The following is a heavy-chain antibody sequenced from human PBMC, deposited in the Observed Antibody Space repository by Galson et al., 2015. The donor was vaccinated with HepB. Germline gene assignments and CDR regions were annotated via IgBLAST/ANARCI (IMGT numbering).Heavy chain of an antibody. CDR3: VRGPTVTFGGVFVVPVYFDC. CDR2: INAGNGNT. CDR1: GYTFSDYA. J-gene: IGHJ4*02. D-gene: IGHD3-16*02. Sequence: SVKVSCKASGYTFSDYAIHWVRQAPGQGLEWLGWINAGNGNTKLAQKFEGRLSITRDTSASTAYMDLSSLRSEDTAVYSCVRGPTVTFGGVFVVPVYFDCWGLGTLVTVSS. V-gene: IGHV1-3*01.